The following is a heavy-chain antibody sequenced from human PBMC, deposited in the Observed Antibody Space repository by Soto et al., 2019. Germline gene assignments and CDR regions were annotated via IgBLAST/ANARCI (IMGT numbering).Heavy chain of an antibody. CDR3: TTDLGPLWFGELLSSYGMDV. Sequence: GASVKVSCKASGYTFTSYYMHWVRQAPGQGLEWMGIINPSGGSTSYAQKFQGRVTMTRDTSTSTVYMELSSLRSEDTAVYYCTTDLGPLWFGELLSSYGMDVWGQGTTVTVSS. J-gene: IGHJ6*02. D-gene: IGHD3-10*01. CDR1: GYTFTSYY. V-gene: IGHV1-46*01. CDR2: INPSGGST.